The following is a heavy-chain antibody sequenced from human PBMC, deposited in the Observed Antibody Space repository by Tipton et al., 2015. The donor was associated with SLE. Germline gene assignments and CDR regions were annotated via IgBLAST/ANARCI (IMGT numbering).Heavy chain of an antibody. CDR2: INHSGNT. D-gene: IGHD2-8*01. CDR1: GASLSSFF. Sequence: TLSLTCTVSGASLSSFFWAWIRQPPGKGLEWIGEINHSGNTNFNPSLGSRVTVSVDTSNNQFSLRLSSVTAADTAVYFCARGWRNGQRGFDLWGQGALVTVSS. J-gene: IGHJ4*02. CDR3: ARGWRNGQRGFDL. V-gene: IGHV4-34*01.